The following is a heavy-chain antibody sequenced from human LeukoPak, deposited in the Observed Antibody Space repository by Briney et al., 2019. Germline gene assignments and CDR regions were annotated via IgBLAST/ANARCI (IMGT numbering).Heavy chain of an antibody. J-gene: IGHJ5*02. D-gene: IGHD2-15*01. CDR1: GGSISNYY. CDR2: IYYSGST. V-gene: IGHV4-59*08. Sequence: SETLSLTCTVSGGSISNYYWSWIRQPPGKDLECIGYIYYSGSTNYNPSLKSRVTISVDTSKNQFSLKLSSVTAADTAVYYCARLRDPYCSGGSCTSPWFDPWGQGTLVTVSS. CDR3: ARLRDPYCSGGSCTSPWFDP.